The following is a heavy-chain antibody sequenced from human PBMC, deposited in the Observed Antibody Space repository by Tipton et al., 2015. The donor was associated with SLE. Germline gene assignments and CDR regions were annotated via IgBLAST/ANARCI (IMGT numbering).Heavy chain of an antibody. V-gene: IGHV4-4*07. J-gene: IGHJ3*02. CDR3: ATDHLNQGTFDI. Sequence: TLSLTCTVSGGSISTYYWNWIRQPAGKGPEWIGGFDIGGSINYNPSLRSRVTMSADTSKNQFSLKLSFVTAADTAVYYCATDHLNQGTFDIWGQGTMVTVSS. D-gene: IGHD1-14*01. CDR1: GGSISTYY. CDR2: FDIGGSI.